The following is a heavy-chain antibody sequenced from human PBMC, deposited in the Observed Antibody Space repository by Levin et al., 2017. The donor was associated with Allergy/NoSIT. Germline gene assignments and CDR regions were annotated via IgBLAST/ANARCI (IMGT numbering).Heavy chain of an antibody. Sequence: SVKVSCKASGFTFTSSAVQWVRQARGQRLEWIGWIVVGSGNTNYAQKFQERVTITRDMSTSTAYMELSSLRSEDTAVYYCAAPSGSYEGGFDYWGQGTLVTVSS. CDR1: GFTFTSSA. J-gene: IGHJ4*02. CDR3: AAPSGSYEGGFDY. V-gene: IGHV1-58*01. D-gene: IGHD1-26*01. CDR2: IVVGSGNT.